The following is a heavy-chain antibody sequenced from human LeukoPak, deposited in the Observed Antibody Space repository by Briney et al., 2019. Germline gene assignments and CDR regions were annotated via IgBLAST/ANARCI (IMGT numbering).Heavy chain of an antibody. D-gene: IGHD3-3*01. CDR2: IWYDGSNK. CDR3: AKDRGVKNYYYYMDV. CDR1: GFTFSSYG. Sequence: GRSLRLSCAASGFTFSSYGMHWVRQAPGKGLEWVAAIWYDGSNKYYADSVKGRFTISRDNSKNTLYLQMNSLRAEDTAVYYCAKDRGVKNYYYYMDVWGKGTTVTVSS. J-gene: IGHJ6*03. V-gene: IGHV3-33*06.